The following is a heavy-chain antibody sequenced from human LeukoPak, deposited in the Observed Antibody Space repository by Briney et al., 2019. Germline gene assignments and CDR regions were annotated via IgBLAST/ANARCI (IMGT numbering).Heavy chain of an antibody. CDR2: IIPIFGTA. CDR3: ARVGYSGSAYYYYMDV. D-gene: IGHD1-26*01. CDR1: GGTFSSYA. V-gene: IGHV1-69*13. J-gene: IGHJ6*03. Sequence: ASVKVSCKDSGGTFSSYAISWLRQAPGQGLEWMGGIIPIFGTANYAQKFQGRVTITADESTSTAYMELSSLRSEDTAVYYCARVGYSGSAYYYYMDVWGKGTTVTVSS.